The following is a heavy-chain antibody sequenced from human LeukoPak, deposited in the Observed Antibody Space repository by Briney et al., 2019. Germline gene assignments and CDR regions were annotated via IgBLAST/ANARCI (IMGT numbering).Heavy chain of an antibody. CDR3: ARSIVGVRKRNDY. CDR1: GYTFTSYD. Sequence: ASVKVSCKASGYTFTSYDIIWVRQASGQGLEWMGWMNPNSGHTGYAQKFQGRVTMTRTTSISTAYMELTSLTSEDSAVYYCARSIVGVRKRNDYWGQGTLVTFSS. CDR2: MNPNSGHT. V-gene: IGHV1-8*01. D-gene: IGHD1-26*01. J-gene: IGHJ4*02.